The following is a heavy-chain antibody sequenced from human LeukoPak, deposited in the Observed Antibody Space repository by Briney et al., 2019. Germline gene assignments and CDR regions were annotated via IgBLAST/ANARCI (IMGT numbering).Heavy chain of an antibody. J-gene: IGHJ4*02. CDR1: GFTFSSYE. V-gene: IGHV3-48*03. Sequence: GGSLRLSCAASGFTFSSYEMNWVRQAPGKGLEWVSYISSSGSTIYYADSVKGRFTISRDNAKNSLYPQMNSLRAEDTAVYYCARSWWLPDYWGQGTLVTASS. D-gene: IGHD2-15*01. CDR2: ISSSGSTI. CDR3: ARSWWLPDY.